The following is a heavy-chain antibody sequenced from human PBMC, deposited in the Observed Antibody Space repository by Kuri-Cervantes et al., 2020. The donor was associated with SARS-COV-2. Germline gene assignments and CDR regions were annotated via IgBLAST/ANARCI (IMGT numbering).Heavy chain of an antibody. CDR3: ASRRFHEGATGIDY. V-gene: IGHV3-23*01. Sequence: GESLKISCAASGFTFSSYAMSWVRQAPGKGLEWVSAISGSGGSTYYADSVKGRFTISRDNSKNTLYLQMNSLRAEDTAVYYCASRRFHEGATGIDYWGQGTLVTVSS. CDR1: GFTFSSYA. J-gene: IGHJ4*02. D-gene: IGHD1-26*01. CDR2: ISGSGGST.